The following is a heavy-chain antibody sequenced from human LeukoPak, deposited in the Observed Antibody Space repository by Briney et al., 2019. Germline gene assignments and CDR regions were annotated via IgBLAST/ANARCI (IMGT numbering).Heavy chain of an antibody. CDR2: ISSGGGSV. CDR3: ASETEGSSFDAFDI. Sequence: GGSLRLSCAASGFTFRTYEMNWVRQAPGKGLEWISYISSGGGSVSYVHSVKGRFTVSRDNAKNSLFLQMSSLRAEDTAIYYCASETEGSSFDAFDIWGQGTMVTVSS. V-gene: IGHV3-48*03. D-gene: IGHD6-6*01. J-gene: IGHJ3*02. CDR1: GFTFRTYE.